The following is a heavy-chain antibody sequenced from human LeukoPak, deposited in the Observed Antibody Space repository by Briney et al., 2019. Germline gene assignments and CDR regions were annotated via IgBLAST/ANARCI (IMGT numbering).Heavy chain of an antibody. Sequence: SETLSLTCAVYGWSFNDYYWNWIRQPPGKGLEWIGEINARGDTNYNPSLKSRVTISVDTSKKQFSLRLTSLIAADTALYYCARGQVPAARGYNWFDPWGQGTLVTVSS. CDR3: ARGQVPAARGYNWFDP. J-gene: IGHJ5*02. CDR1: GWSFNDYY. V-gene: IGHV4-34*01. CDR2: INARGDT. D-gene: IGHD2-2*01.